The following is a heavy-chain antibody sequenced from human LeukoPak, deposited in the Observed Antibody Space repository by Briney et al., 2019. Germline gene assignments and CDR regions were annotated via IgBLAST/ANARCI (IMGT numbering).Heavy chain of an antibody. Sequence: ASVKVSCKASGYTFTSYDINWVRQATGQGLEWMGWMNPNSGNTGYAQKFQGRVTMTRNTSISTAYMELSSLRSEDTAVYYCAREYCSSTSCYRRDNWFDPWGQGTLVIVSS. CDR1: GYTFTSYD. V-gene: IGHV1-8*01. D-gene: IGHD2-2*01. CDR3: AREYCSSTSCYRRDNWFDP. CDR2: MNPNSGNT. J-gene: IGHJ5*02.